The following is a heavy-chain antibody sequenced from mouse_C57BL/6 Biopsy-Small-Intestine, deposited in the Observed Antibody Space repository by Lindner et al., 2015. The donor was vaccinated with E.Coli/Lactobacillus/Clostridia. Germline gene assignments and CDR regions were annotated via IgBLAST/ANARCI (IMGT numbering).Heavy chain of an antibody. D-gene: IGHD2-4*01. CDR3: ASDDYDVRFAY. CDR2: INPSTGGT. CDR1: GYSFTGYY. Sequence: VQLQESGPELVKPGASVKISCKASGYSFTGYYMNWVKQSPEKSLEWIGEINPSTGGTTYNQKFKAKATLTVDKSSSTAYMQLKSLTSEDSAVYYCASDDYDVRFAYWGQGTLVTVSA. V-gene: IGHV1-42*01. J-gene: IGHJ3*01.